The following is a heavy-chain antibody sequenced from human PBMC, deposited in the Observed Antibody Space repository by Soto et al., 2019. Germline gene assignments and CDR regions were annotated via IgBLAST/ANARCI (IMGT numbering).Heavy chain of an antibody. CDR2: ISGSGDGT. CDR1: GFSVSDYA. V-gene: IGHV3-23*01. J-gene: IGHJ6*02. CDR3: TKSRRSVLMVYGFGGMGV. Sequence: GSLRLSCAASGFSVSDYAMSWVREAPGKGLEWVSSISGSGDGTYYGDSVKGRFTLSRDTSQKTLYLQMNNLRGEDTAVYFCTKSRRSVLMVYGFGGMGVWGRGTTVTVSS. D-gene: IGHD2-8*01.